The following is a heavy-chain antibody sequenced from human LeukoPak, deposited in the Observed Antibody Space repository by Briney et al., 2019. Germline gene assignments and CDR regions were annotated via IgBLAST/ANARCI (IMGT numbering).Heavy chain of an antibody. CDR2: IKKDGSEK. Sequence: GGSLRLSCAASGFTFSSYWMSWVRQAPGKGLEWVANIKKDGSEKYYVDSVKGRFTISRDNAKNTLYLQMISLRAEDTAVYYCARDSSGWYSSYYYYRMDVWGQGTTVTVSS. V-gene: IGHV3-7*01. D-gene: IGHD6-19*01. J-gene: IGHJ6*02. CDR1: GFTFSSYW. CDR3: ARDSSGWYSSYYYYRMDV.